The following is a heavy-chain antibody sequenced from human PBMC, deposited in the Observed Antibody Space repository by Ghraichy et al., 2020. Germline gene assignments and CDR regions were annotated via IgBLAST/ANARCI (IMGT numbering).Heavy chain of an antibody. CDR3: ARVGQYLSYYYGMDV. J-gene: IGHJ6*02. D-gene: IGHD4-11*01. V-gene: IGHV4-34*01. CDR1: GGSFSGYY. Sequence: SETLSLTCAVYGGSFSGYYWSWIRQPPGKELEWIGEINHSGSTNYNPSLKSRVTISVDTSKNQFSLKLSSVTAADTAVYYCARVGQYLSYYYGMDVWVQGTTVTVSS. CDR2: INHSGST.